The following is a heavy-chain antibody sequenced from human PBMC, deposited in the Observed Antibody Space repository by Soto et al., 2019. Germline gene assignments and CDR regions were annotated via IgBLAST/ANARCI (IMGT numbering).Heavy chain of an antibody. J-gene: IGHJ4*02. CDR3: ATSPGGNY. CDR1: GFTVSNNY. CDR2: IYSAGNT. Sequence: EVQLVESGGGLIQPGGSLRLSCAASGFTVSNNYMSWVRQAPGKGLEGASVIYSAGNTFYSDSVKGRFTISRDNSKNTLYLQMSSLRAEDTAVYYCATSPGGNYWGQGTLVTVSS. V-gene: IGHV3-53*01.